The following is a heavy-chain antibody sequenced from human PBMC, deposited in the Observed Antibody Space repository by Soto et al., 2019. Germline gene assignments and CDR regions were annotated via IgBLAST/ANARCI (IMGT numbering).Heavy chain of an antibody. CDR1: SGSIITGNW. CDR2: IYHTGNS. Sequence: SETLSLTCAVSSGSIITGNWWSWVRQPPGKGLEWIGDIYHTGNSNYNPSLKSRVTISIDKSKKEFSLELSSVTAADTAVYYCATFAAYFGFHRVGSSYSFDSRGQGTLVTVS. CDR3: ATFAAYFGFHRVGSSYSFDS. V-gene: IGHV4-4*02. J-gene: IGHJ4*02. D-gene: IGHD3-22*01.